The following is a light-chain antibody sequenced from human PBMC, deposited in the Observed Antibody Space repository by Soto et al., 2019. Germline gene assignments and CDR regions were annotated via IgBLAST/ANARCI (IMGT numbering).Light chain of an antibody. CDR3: FSHRGGDSHV. CDR2: GVT. Sequence: QSALTQPASVSGPPGQSSTISCTGTSSDVGAYNYVSWYQQYPGKAPKLMIYGVTNRPSGVSNRFSGSKTGNTASLTISGLQAEDEADYYCFSHRGGDSHVFGTGTKVTVL. J-gene: IGLJ1*01. V-gene: IGLV2-14*01. CDR1: SSDVGAYNY.